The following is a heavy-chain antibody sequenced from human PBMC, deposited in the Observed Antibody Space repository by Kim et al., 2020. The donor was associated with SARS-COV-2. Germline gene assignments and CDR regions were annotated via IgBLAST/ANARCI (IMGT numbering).Heavy chain of an antibody. D-gene: IGHD3-10*01. CDR1: GYTFTGYY. V-gene: IGHV1-2*06. J-gene: IGHJ6*02. CDR3: ARSELMPYGGYYYYGMDV. CDR2: INPNSGGT. Sequence: ASVKVSCKASGYTFTGYYMHWVRQAPGQGLEWMGRINPNSGGTNYAQKFQGRVTMTRDTSISTAYMELSRLRSDDTAVYYCARSELMPYGGYYYYGMDVWGQGTTVTVSS.